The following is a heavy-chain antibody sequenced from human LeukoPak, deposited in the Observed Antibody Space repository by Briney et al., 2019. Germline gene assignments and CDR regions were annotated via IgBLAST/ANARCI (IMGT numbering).Heavy chain of an antibody. J-gene: IGHJ3*02. D-gene: IGHD6-19*01. CDR2: IKQDGSEK. CDR3: AREILRNLAVAGTDAFDI. CDR1: GFTFSSYW. Sequence: GGSLRLSCAASGFTFSSYWMSWVRQAPGKGLEWVANIKQDGSEKYYVDSVKGRFTISRDNAKNSLYLQMNSLRAEDTAVYYCAREILRNLAVAGTDAFDIWGQGTMVTVSS. V-gene: IGHV3-7*01.